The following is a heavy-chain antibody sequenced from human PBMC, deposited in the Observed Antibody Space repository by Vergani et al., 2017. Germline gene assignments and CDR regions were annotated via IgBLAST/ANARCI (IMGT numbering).Heavy chain of an antibody. CDR3: ARRGIAAPIDY. D-gene: IGHD6-13*01. CDR2: IYYSGST. Sequence: QLQLQESGPGLVKPSETLSLTCTVSGGSISSSSYYWGWIRQPPGKGLEWIGSIYYSGSTYYNPSLKSRVTTSVDTSKNQFSLKLSSVTAADTAVYYCARRGIAAPIDYWDQGTLVTVSS. CDR1: GGSISSSSYY. V-gene: IGHV4-39*01. J-gene: IGHJ4*02.